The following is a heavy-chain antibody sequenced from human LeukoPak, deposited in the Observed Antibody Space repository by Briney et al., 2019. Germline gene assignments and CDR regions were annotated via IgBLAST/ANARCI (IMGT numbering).Heavy chain of an antibody. CDR3: ARDPGGSGSYYYYGMDV. CDR1: GYTFTSYA. Sequence: ASVKVSCKASGYTFTSYAMHWVRQAPGQRLEWMGWINAGNGNTKYSQKFQGRVTIIRDTSASTAYMELSSLRSEDTAVYYCARDPGGSGSYYYYGMDVWGKGTTVTVSS. CDR2: INAGNGNT. J-gene: IGHJ6*04. D-gene: IGHD3-10*01. V-gene: IGHV1-3*01.